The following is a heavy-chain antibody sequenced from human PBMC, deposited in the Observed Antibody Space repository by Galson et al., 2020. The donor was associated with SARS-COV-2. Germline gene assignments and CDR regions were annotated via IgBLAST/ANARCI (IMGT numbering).Heavy chain of an antibody. Sequence: QAGGSLRLSCAASGFTFNNYDMHWVRQSTGKGLEWVSAIGSAGDTDYSVSVKGRFTISREDATNSLYLQMNNLRAGDTAVYYCVRERGANSDWLDPFDIWGQGTMVTVSS. CDR1: GFTFNNYD. CDR3: VRERGANSDWLDPFDI. D-gene: IGHD6-19*01. V-gene: IGHV3-13*04. J-gene: IGHJ3*02. CDR2: IGSAGDT.